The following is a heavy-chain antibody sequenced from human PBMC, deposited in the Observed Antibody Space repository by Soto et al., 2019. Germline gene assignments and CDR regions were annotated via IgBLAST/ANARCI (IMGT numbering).Heavy chain of an antibody. CDR2: LSGSSIFV. Sequence: GGCLRLACAVSGFTFSSYGMNGVRLAPGKGVEWISYLSGSSIFVYYADSVKGRFTISRDNAKNSLYLQMNSLRDEDTAVYYCARDSAPPIAVGGTFFLFGHSGQGTLVTV. CDR3: ARDSAPPIAVGGTFFLFGH. J-gene: IGHJ4*02. D-gene: IGHD6-19*01. CDR1: GFTFSSYG. V-gene: IGHV3-48*02.